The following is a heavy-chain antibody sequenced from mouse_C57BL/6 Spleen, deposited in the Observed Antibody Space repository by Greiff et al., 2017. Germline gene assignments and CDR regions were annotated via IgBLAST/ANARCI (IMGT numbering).Heavy chain of an antibody. CDR2: IHPNSGST. V-gene: IGHV1-64*01. J-gene: IGHJ2*01. CDR3: ARPYYEYSYYFDY. Sequence: QVQLQQPGAELVKPGASVKLSCKASGYTFTSYWMHWVKQRPGQGLEWIGMIHPNSGSTNYNEKFKSKATLTVDKSSSTAYMQLSSLTSEDSAVYYCARPYYEYSYYFDYWGQGTTLTVSS. D-gene: IGHD2-4*01. CDR1: GYTFTSYW.